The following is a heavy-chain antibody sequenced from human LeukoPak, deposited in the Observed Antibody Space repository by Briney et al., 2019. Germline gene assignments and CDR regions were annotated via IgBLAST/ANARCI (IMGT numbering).Heavy chain of an antibody. CDR3: ARGGNIAAAYAC. J-gene: IGHJ4*02. Sequence: PGGSLRLSCAASGFTFSSYAMTWVRQAPGKGLEWVANIKPDGSEKYYVDSVKGRFTISRDNAKNSLYLQMNSLRVEDTAVYYCARGGNIAAAYACWGQGTLVTVSS. CDR2: IKPDGSEK. CDR1: GFTFSSYA. V-gene: IGHV3-7*01. D-gene: IGHD6-13*01.